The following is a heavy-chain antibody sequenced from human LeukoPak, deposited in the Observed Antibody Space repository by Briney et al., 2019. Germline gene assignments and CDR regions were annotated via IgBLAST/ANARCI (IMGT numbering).Heavy chain of an antibody. V-gene: IGHV3-30*04. Sequence: GRSLRLSCAASGFTFRNYAMHWVRQAPGKGLEWVAVVSYDGSYKDYADSVKGRFTISRDNSRNTLYLQMNTLRAQDTAVYYCARAITNYGYIFDYWGQGTLVTVSS. CDR2: VSYDGSYK. CDR3: ARAITNYGYIFDY. J-gene: IGHJ4*02. D-gene: IGHD5-18*01. CDR1: GFTFRNYA.